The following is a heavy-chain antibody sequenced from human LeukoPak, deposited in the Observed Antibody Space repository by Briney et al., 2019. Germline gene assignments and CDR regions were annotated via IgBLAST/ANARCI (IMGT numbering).Heavy chain of an antibody. D-gene: IGHD3-22*01. V-gene: IGHV4-39*01. CDR1: GGSISSSSYY. CDR2: IYYSGSA. Sequence: SETLSLTCTVSGGSISSSSYYWGWIRQPPGKGLEWIGSIYYSGSAYYNPSLKSRVTISVDTSKNQFSLKLSSVTAADTAVYYCARSPRTYYYDSSGYYYVDYWGQGTLVTVSS. CDR3: ARSPRTYYYDSSGYYYVDY. J-gene: IGHJ4*02.